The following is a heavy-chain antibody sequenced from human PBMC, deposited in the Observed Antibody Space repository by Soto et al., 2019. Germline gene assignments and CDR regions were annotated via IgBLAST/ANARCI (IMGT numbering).Heavy chain of an antibody. D-gene: IGHD4-4*01. J-gene: IGHJ5*02. CDR1: GGSITFGDNY. V-gene: IGHV4-39*07. CDR3: ARGLGALAYSPDR. Sequence: SEPLSLTFTVSGGSITFGDNYWTWIRRPPGKGLEWIGSIYHSGSTYYNPSLKSRVTISVDTSKNQFSLKLSSVTAADTAVCYCARGLGALAYSPDRWGQVTLVTV. CDR2: IYHSGST.